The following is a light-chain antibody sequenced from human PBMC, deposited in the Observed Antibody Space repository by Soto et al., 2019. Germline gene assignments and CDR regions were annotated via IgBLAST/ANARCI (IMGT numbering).Light chain of an antibody. J-gene: IGKJ1*01. V-gene: IGKV3-15*01. CDR3: QQYNSWPPWT. CDR1: QSVSNN. Sequence: ILMTQSPATLSVSPGERATLSCRASQSVSNNVAWYQQKPGQTPRLLIYDASTRATGIPARFSGSGSGTEFTLTIIGLQSADFAVYYCQQYNSWPPWTFGQGTKVEVK. CDR2: DAS.